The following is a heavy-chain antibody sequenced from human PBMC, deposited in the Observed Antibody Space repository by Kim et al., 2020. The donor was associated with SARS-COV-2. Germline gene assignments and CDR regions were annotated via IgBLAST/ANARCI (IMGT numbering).Heavy chain of an antibody. V-gene: IGHV4-31*02. J-gene: IGHJ4*02. CDR3: ARGGTIFGVVTRPFDY. D-gene: IGHD3-3*01. Sequence: PSLKSRVPISVDTSPNQFSLKLSSVTAADTAVYYCARGGTIFGVVTRPFDYWGQGTLVTVSS.